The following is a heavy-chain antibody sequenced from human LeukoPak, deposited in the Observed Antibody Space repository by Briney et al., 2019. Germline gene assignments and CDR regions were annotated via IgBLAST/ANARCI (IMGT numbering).Heavy chain of an antibody. CDR1: GFTFSDYG. CDR2: IWFDGNNK. CDR3: AKDAPIAVAGFSTFDY. D-gene: IGHD6-19*01. V-gene: IGHV3-33*06. Sequence: QSGGSLRLSCAASGFTFSDYGMHWVRQAPGKGLEWVAVIWFDGNNKYYADSVKGRFTISRDNSKNTLYLQMNSLRAEDTAVYYCAKDAPIAVAGFSTFDYWGQGTLVTVSS. J-gene: IGHJ4*02.